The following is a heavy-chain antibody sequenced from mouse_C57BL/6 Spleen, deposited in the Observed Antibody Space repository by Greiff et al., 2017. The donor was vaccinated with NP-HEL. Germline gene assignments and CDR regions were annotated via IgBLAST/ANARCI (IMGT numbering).Heavy chain of an antibody. CDR2: IDPENGDT. J-gene: IGHJ2*01. V-gene: IGHV14-4*01. CDR3: TTPPTVVASDY. CDR1: GFNIKDDY. D-gene: IGHD1-1*01. Sequence: EVKLVESGAELVRPGASVKLSCTASGFNIKDDYMHWVKQRPEQGLEWIGWIDPENGDTEYASKFQGKATITADTSSNTAYLQLSSLTSEDTAVYYCTTPPTVVASDYWGQGTTLTVSS.